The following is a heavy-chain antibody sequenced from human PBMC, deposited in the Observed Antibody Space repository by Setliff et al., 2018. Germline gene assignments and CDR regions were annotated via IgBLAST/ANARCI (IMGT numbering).Heavy chain of an antibody. CDR2: IYYSGST. J-gene: IGHJ6*03. V-gene: IGHV4-39*01. CDR1: GGSISSSSYY. CDR3: AGHVLTAMAPPPYYYYYMDV. Sequence: SETLSLTCTVSGGSISSSSYYWGWIRQPPGKGLEWIGSIYYSGSTYYNPSLKSRVTISVDTSKNQFSLKLSSVTAADTAVYYCAGHVLTAMAPPPYYYYYMDVWGKGTTVTVSS. D-gene: IGHD5-18*01.